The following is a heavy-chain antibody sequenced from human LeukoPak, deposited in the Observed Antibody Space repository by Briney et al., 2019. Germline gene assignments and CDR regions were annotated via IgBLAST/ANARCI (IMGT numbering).Heavy chain of an antibody. CDR2: MNPNSGNT. J-gene: IGHJ6*03. CDR3: ARGSRVDITMVRGVKYYYYMDV. Sequence: ASVKVSCKASGYTFTSYDINWVRQATGQGLEWMGWMNPNSGNTGYAQKFQGRVTITRNTSISTAYMELSSLRSEDTAVYYCARGSRVDITMVRGVKYYYYMDVWGKGTTVTVSS. CDR1: GYTFTSYD. D-gene: IGHD3-10*01. V-gene: IGHV1-8*03.